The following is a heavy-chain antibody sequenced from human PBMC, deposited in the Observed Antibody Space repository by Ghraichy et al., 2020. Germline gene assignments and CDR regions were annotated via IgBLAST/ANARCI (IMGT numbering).Heavy chain of an antibody. CDR2: ISSSTRYI. Sequence: LSLTCVASGLMFSPNTMNWVRQAPGKGLEWVSSISSSTRYIYYADSVKGRFTISRDNAQNSLYLQMNSLRAEDTAVYYCSRGGGAGTPVLYHMDVWGLGTTVTVS. CDR1: GLMFSPNT. CDR3: SRGGGAGTPVLYHMDV. V-gene: IGHV3-21*01. J-gene: IGHJ6*02. D-gene: IGHD6-19*01.